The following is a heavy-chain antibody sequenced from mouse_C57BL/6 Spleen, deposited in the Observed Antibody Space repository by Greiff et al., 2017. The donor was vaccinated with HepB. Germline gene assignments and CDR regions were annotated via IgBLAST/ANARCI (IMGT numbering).Heavy chain of an antibody. V-gene: IGHV1-53*01. CDR1: GYTFTSYW. D-gene: IGHD1-1*01. Sequence: QVQLKQPGTELVKPGASVKLSCKASGYTFTSYWMHWVKQRPGQGLEWIGNINPSNGGTNYNEKFKSKATLTVDKSSSTAYMQLSSLTSEDSAVYYCARPVYYGSSYNWYFDVWGTGTTVTVSS. CDR3: ARPVYYGSSYNWYFDV. J-gene: IGHJ1*03. CDR2: INPSNGGT.